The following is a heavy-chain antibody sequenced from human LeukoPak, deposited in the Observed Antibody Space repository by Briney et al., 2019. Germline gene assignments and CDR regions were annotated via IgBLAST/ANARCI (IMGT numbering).Heavy chain of an antibody. D-gene: IGHD6-25*01. CDR1: GFTFSTYN. V-gene: IGHV3-7*01. J-gene: IGHJ4*02. CDR2: IRQDGSEK. Sequence: PGGSLRLSCAASGFTFSTYNMNWVRQAPGKGLEWMANIRQDGSEKYYVDPVKGRFTISRDNAKNSLYLQMNSLRAEDTAVYYCARGGGSGWGQGTLVTVSS. CDR3: ARGGGSG.